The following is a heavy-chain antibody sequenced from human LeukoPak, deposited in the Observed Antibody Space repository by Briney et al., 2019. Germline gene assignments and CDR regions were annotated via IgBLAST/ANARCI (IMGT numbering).Heavy chain of an antibody. CDR1: GYTFTGYY. CDR3: ARVGTSQSPQQQLAP. J-gene: IGHJ5*02. Sequence: ASVKVSCKASGYTFTGYYMHWVRQAPGQGLEWMGWINPNSGGTNYAQKFQGRVTMTRDTSISTAYMELSRLRSDDTAVYYCARVGTSQSPQQQLAPWAKGTLLTVSS. CDR2: INPNSGGT. V-gene: IGHV1-2*02. D-gene: IGHD6-13*01.